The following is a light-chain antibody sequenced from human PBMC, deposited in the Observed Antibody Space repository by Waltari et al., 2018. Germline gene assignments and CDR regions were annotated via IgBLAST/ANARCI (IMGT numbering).Light chain of an antibody. CDR1: SSDVGGYNY. Sequence: QSALTQPASVSGSPGQSIPISCTGTSSDVGGYNYVSWYQQHPGKAPKLMIYDVNNRPSGVSNRFSGSKSDNTASLTISGLQAEDEADYYCSSYTSSRTRVFGGGTKLTVL. J-gene: IGLJ3*02. V-gene: IGLV2-14*01. CDR3: SSYTSSRTRV. CDR2: DVN.